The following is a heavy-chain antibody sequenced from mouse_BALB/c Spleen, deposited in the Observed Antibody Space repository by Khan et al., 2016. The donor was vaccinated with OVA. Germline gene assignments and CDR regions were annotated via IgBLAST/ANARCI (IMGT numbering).Heavy chain of an antibody. V-gene: IGHV2-9*02. CDR1: GFSLTSYG. J-gene: IGHJ2*01. Sequence: VELKQSGPGLVAPSQSLSITCTVSGFSLTSYGIHWVLQPPGKGLEWLGIICAVGSNNSNSALLSSLTISKDNSRSKVFLKINNLTTDDTAMYFCARNGESDYFNYWGQGTTLTVSS. CDR3: ARNGESDYFNY. CDR2: ICAVGSN.